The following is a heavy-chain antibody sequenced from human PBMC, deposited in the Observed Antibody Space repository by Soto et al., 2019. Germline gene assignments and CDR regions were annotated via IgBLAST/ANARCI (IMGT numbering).Heavy chain of an antibody. D-gene: IGHD3-9*01. CDR3: ASARPDILTGYYYIDY. J-gene: IGHJ4*02. V-gene: IGHV4-30-2*01. CDR1: GDTISTGGYS. CDR2: TYHSGNP. Sequence: SETLSLTCGVSGDTISTGGYSWAWIRQPPGKALEWIGHTYHSGNPYYNPSLKSRVIISVDRSKNQFSLKVSSVTAADTAVYYCASARPDILTGYYYIDYRGPGTLVTVSS.